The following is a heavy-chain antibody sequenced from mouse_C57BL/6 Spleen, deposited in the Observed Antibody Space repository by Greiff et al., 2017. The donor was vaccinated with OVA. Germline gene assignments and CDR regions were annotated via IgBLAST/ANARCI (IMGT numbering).Heavy chain of an antibody. Sequence: QGHGKQSGAELVKPGGSVKISCKASGYAFSSYWMNWVKQRPGKGLEWIGQIYPGDGDTNYNGKFKGKATLTADKSSSTAYMQLSSLTSEDSAVYFCARFRPYYFDYWGQGTTLTVSS. CDR2: IYPGDGDT. J-gene: IGHJ2*01. CDR1: GYAFSSYW. CDR3: ARFRPYYFDY. V-gene: IGHV1-80*01.